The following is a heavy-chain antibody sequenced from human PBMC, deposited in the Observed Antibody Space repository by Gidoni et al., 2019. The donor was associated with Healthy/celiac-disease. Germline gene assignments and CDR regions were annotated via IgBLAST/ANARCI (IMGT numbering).Heavy chain of an antibody. J-gene: IGHJ6*02. CDR3: ARAMAVVAATPYYYYGMDV. V-gene: IGHV1-8*01. CDR2: MNPNSGNT. D-gene: IGHD2-15*01. CDR1: GYTFTSYD. Sequence: QVQLVQSGAEVKKPGASVKVSCKASGYTFTSYDINWVRQATGQGLEWMGWMNPNSGNTGYAQKFQGRVTMTRNTSISTAYMELSSLRSEDTAVYYCARAMAVVAATPYYYYGMDVWGQGTTVTVSS.